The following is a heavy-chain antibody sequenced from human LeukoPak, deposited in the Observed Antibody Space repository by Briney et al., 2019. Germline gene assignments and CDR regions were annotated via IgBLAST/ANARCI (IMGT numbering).Heavy chain of an antibody. CDR3: ARPGTSSGYLIDY. V-gene: IGHV5-51*01. Sequence: GESLKIPRKGSGYSFTSYWIGWVRQMPGKGLEGMGIIYPGDSDNRYSPSFQGQVTISADKSISTAYLQWSSLRASDTAMYYCARPGTSSGYLIDYWGQGTLVTVSS. D-gene: IGHD3-22*01. J-gene: IGHJ4*02. CDR1: GYSFTSYW. CDR2: IYPGDSDN.